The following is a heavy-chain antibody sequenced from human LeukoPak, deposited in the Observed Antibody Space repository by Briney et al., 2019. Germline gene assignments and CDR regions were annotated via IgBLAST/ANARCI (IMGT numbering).Heavy chain of an antibody. V-gene: IGHV3-9*01. Sequence: GGSLRLSCAASGFTFDDYAMHWVRQAPGKGLEWVSGISWNSGSIGYADSVKGRFTISRDNAKNSLYLQMNSLRAEDTALYYCAKDSSIAVAGTSFGYWGQGTLVTVSS. CDR3: AKDSSIAVAGTSFGY. CDR2: ISWNSGSI. D-gene: IGHD6-19*01. CDR1: GFTFDDYA. J-gene: IGHJ4*02.